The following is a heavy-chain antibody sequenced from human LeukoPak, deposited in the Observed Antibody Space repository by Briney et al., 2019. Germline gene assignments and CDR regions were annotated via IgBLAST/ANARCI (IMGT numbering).Heavy chain of an antibody. CDR2: IYYSGST. V-gene: IGHV4-39*07. CDR1: GGPISSSSYY. D-gene: IGHD3-3*01. J-gene: IGHJ4*02. CDR3: AREPNFWSGYYIFDY. Sequence: SETLSLTCTVSGGPISSSSYYWGWIRQPPGKGLEWIGSIYYSGSTYYNPSLKSRVTISVDTSKNQFSLKLSSVTAADTAVYYCAREPNFWSGYYIFDYWGQGTLVTVSS.